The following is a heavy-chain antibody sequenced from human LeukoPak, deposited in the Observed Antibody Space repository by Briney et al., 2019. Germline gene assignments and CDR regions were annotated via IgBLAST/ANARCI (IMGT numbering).Heavy chain of an antibody. CDR2: INSDGSST. D-gene: IGHD6-19*01. J-gene: IGHJ4*02. Sequence: GGSLRLSCAASGFTFSSYWMHRVRQAPGKGLVWVSRINSDGSSTSYADSVKGRFTISRDNTKNTLYLQMNSLRAEDTAVYYCAREAAVAGTYFDYWGQGTLVTVSS. V-gene: IGHV3-74*01. CDR3: AREAAVAGTYFDY. CDR1: GFTFSSYW.